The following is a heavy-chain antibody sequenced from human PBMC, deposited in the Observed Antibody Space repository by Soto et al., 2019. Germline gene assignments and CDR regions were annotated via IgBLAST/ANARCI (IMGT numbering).Heavy chain of an antibody. CDR3: ARGGWYQLSLGGY. D-gene: IGHD2-15*01. CDR2: ISSPSGEA. Sequence: DVQLVHSGGGRVNPGGSLRVSCAASGFTFSRYGFHWVRQAPGKGLEWVSSISSPSGEAFYADSVRGRFTISRDNAKSSLYLQMDSLRVEDSALYYCARGGWYQLSLGGYWGQGILVTVSS. J-gene: IGHJ4*02. V-gene: IGHV3-21*06. CDR1: GFTFSRYG.